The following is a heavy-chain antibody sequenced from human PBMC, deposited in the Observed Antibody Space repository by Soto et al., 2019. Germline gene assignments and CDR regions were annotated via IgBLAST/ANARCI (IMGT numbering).Heavy chain of an antibody. V-gene: IGHV1-3*01. Sequence: ASVKVSCKASGYTFTSYAMHWVRQAPGQRLEWMGWINPGNGNTKYSQRFQGRVTITRDTSASTAYMELRSLRSDDTAVYYCARWDSGYCSGGSCYYFDYWGQGTLVTVSS. CDR3: ARWDSGYCSGGSCYYFDY. D-gene: IGHD2-15*01. J-gene: IGHJ4*02. CDR1: GYTFTSYA. CDR2: INPGNGNT.